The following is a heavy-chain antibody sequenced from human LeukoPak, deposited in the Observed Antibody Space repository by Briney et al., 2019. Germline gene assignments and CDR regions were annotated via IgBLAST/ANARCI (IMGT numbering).Heavy chain of an antibody. Sequence: GGSLRLSCAASGFTFSSYGMSWVRQAPGKGLEWVSAISGNGGSTYYADSVKGRFTISRDNSKNTLDLQMNSLRADDTAVYYCAKMPGYSSSWYGADYWGQGTLVTVSS. J-gene: IGHJ4*02. CDR2: ISGNGGST. D-gene: IGHD6-13*01. V-gene: IGHV3-23*01. CDR1: GFTFSSYG. CDR3: AKMPGYSSSWYGADY.